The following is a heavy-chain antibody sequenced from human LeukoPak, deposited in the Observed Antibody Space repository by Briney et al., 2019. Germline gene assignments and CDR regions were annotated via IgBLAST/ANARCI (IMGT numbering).Heavy chain of an antibody. J-gene: IGHJ5*02. CDR2: IIPILGIA. CDR3: ARDGCSGGSCYSRVGPFGP. CDR1: GGTFSSYA. V-gene: IGHV1-69*04. D-gene: IGHD2-15*01. Sequence: SVKASCTASGGTFSSYAISWVRQAPGQGLEWMGRIIPILGIANYAQKFQGRVTITADKSTSTAYMELSSLRSEDTAVYYCARDGCSGGSCYSRVGPFGPWGQGTLVTVSS.